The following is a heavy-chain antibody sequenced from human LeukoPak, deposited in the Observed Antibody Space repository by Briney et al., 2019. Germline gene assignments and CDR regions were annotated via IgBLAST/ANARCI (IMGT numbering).Heavy chain of an antibody. CDR3: ARIYGEPYYFDY. J-gene: IGHJ4*02. CDR1: GGSISRGDYY. D-gene: IGHD4-17*01. CDR2: IYYSGST. Sequence: SQTLSLTCTVSGGSISRGDYYWSWIRQPPGKGLEWIGYIYYSGSTYYNPSLKSRVTISVDTSKNQFSLKLGSVTAADTAVYYCARIYGEPYYFDYWGQGTLVTVSS. V-gene: IGHV4-30-4*01.